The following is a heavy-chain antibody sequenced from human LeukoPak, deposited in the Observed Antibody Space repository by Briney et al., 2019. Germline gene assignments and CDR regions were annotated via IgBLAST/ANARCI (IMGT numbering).Heavy chain of an antibody. CDR1: GFTFNKYA. Sequence: GGSLRLSCAASGFTFNKYAMSWVRQAPGRGLEWVSGIGRSGANTYYPAAMKGRFTISRDNSRDTLSLKMSTLTAADTAVYYCAKLQTPVVPAATLGFDYWGQGILVTVSS. CDR3: AKLQTPVVPAATLGFDY. D-gene: IGHD2-2*01. J-gene: IGHJ4*02. V-gene: IGHV3-23*01. CDR2: IGRSGANT.